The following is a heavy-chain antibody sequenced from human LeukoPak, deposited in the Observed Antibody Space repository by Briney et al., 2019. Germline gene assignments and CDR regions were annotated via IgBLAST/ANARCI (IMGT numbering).Heavy chain of an antibody. CDR1: GGSISSYY. J-gene: IGHJ6*03. CDR2: IYYSGST. CDR3: ARVRSTGYYYYMDV. D-gene: IGHD4-11*01. V-gene: IGHV4-59*01. Sequence: SETLSLTCTVSGGSISSYYWSWIRQPPGKGLEWIGYIYYSGSTNYNPSLKSRVTISVDTSKNQFSLKLSSVTAADTAVYYCARVRSTGYYYYMDVWGKGTTVTVSS.